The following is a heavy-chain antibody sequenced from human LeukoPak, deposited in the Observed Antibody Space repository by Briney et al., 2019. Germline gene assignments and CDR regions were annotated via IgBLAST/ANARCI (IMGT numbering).Heavy chain of an antibody. Sequence: GGSLRLSCAASGFTFSSYGMHWVRQAPGKGLEWVAVISYDGSNKYYADSVKSRFTISRDNSKNTLYLQMNSLRAEDTAVYYCAKGAVGYYFDYWGQGTLVTVSS. CDR1: GFTFSSYG. CDR2: ISYDGSNK. D-gene: IGHD3-10*01. J-gene: IGHJ4*02. CDR3: AKGAVGYYFDY. V-gene: IGHV3-30*18.